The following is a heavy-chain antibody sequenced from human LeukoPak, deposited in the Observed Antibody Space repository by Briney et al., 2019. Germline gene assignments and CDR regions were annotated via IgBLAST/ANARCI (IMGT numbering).Heavy chain of an antibody. D-gene: IGHD3-10*01. Sequence: GSLRLSCAASGFNFDNFWMSWIRQPPGKGLEWIGEINHSGSTNYNPSLKSRVTISVDTSKNQFSLKLSSVTAADTAVYYCARDTVYMVRGVPSHNFDYWGQGTLVTVSS. CDR2: INHSGST. V-gene: IGHV4-34*01. CDR1: GFNFDNFW. CDR3: ARDTVYMVRGVPSHNFDY. J-gene: IGHJ4*02.